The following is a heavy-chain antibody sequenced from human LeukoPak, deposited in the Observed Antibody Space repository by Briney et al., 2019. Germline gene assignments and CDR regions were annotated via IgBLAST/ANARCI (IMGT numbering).Heavy chain of an antibody. CDR2: INHSGST. CDR3: ARGPGELELQYYYYGMDV. J-gene: IGHJ6*02. CDR1: GGSIISGGYY. V-gene: IGHV4-34*01. Sequence: SETLSLTCIVSGGSIISGGYYWSWIRQPPGQGLEWIGEINHSGSTNYNPSLKSRVTISVDTSKNQFSLKLSSVTAADTAVYYCARGPGELELQYYYYGMDVWGQGTTVTVSS. D-gene: IGHD1-7*01.